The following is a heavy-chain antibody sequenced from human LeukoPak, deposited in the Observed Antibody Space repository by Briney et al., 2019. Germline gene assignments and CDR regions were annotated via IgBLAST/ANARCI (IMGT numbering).Heavy chain of an antibody. CDR3: AREVTPYY. CDR1: GFTFSSYE. Sequence: PGGSLRLSCAASGFTFSSYEMNWVRQAPGKGLEWVSHISSSGSTIYHADSVKGRFTISRDNAKNSLYLQMNSLRAEDTAVYYCAREVTPYYWGQGTLVTVSS. V-gene: IGHV3-48*03. CDR2: ISSSGSTI. D-gene: IGHD2-21*02. J-gene: IGHJ4*02.